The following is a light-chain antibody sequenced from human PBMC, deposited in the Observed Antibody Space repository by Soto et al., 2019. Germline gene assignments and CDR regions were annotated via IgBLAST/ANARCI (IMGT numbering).Light chain of an antibody. Sequence: DIQMTQSPSSLSASVGDRVTITCRASQSISRFLNWYQQKPGKAPKLLIYAASSLQSGVPSRFSGSGSGTHFTLTISSLQPEDFATYYCQQSYSTPELTFGGGTKVEIK. CDR3: QQSYSTPELT. J-gene: IGKJ4*01. CDR1: QSISRF. CDR2: AAS. V-gene: IGKV1-39*01.